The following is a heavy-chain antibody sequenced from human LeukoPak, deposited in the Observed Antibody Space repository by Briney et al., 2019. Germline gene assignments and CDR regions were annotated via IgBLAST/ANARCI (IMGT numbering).Heavy chain of an antibody. V-gene: IGHV4-31*03. J-gene: IGHJ5*02. CDR2: IYYSGST. Sequence: SETLSLTCTVSGGSISSGGYYWSWIRQHPGKGLEWIRYIYYSGSTYYNPSLKSRVTISVDTSKNQFSLKLSSVTAADTAVYYCARGSPHWFDPWGQGTLVTVSS. CDR3: ARGSPHWFDP. CDR1: GGSISSGGYY.